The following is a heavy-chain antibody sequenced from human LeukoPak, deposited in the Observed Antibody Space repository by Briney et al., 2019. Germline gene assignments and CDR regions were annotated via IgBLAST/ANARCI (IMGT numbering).Heavy chain of an antibody. CDR1: GGSISSYY. CDR3: ARAAGIAASGGFDP. V-gene: IGHV4-59*01. CDR2: ICYSGYT. J-gene: IGHJ5*02. D-gene: IGHD6-13*01. Sequence: SETLSLTCTVSGGSISSYYWSWIRQPPGKGLEWIGFICYSGYTNYNPSLKRRVTISIDTSKNQFSLTLTSVTAADTAVYYCARAAGIAASGGFDPWGQGTLVTVSS.